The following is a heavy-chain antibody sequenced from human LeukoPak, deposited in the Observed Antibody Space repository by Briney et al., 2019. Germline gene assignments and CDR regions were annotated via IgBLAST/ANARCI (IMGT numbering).Heavy chain of an antibody. Sequence: GGSLRLSRAASGFTFSRYSMNWVRQAPGKGLEWVSSISHSSSYIYYADAVKGRFTISRDNAKNSLYLQMNSLRAEDTAVYYCGILSTSLDYWGQGTLVTVSS. CDR2: ISHSSSYI. J-gene: IGHJ4*02. CDR3: GILSTSLDY. V-gene: IGHV3-21*01. CDR1: GFTFSRYS. D-gene: IGHD2-2*01.